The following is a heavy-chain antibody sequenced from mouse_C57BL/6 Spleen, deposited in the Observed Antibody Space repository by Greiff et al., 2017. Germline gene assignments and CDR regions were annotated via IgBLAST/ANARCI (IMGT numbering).Heavy chain of an antibody. J-gene: IGHJ4*01. CDR3: ARSVYDGNDVGAMDY. D-gene: IGHD2-3*01. CDR1: GYTFTNYW. V-gene: IGHV1-63*01. CDR2: IYPGGGYT. Sequence: VQLQQSGAELVKPGTSVKMSCKASGYTFTNYWIGWAKQRPGQGLEWIGDIYPGGGYTNYNEKFKGKATLTADKSSSTAYMQFSSLTSEDSAIYYCARSVYDGNDVGAMDYWGQGTSVTVSS.